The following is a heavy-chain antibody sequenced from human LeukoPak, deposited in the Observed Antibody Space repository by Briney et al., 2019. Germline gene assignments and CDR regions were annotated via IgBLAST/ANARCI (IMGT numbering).Heavy chain of an antibody. J-gene: IGHJ4*02. Sequence: GASVKVSCKASGYTFTSYGISWVRQAPGQGLEWMGWISAYNGNTNYAQKLQGRVTMTSGTSTNTAYMELRSLRSDDTAVYYCARDVSSSWYTRPDYWGQGTLVTVSS. CDR1: GYTFTSYG. CDR3: ARDVSSSWYTRPDY. V-gene: IGHV1-18*01. CDR2: ISAYNGNT. D-gene: IGHD6-13*01.